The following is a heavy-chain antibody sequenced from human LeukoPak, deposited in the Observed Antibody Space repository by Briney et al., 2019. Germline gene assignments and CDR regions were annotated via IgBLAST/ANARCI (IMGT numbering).Heavy chain of an antibody. D-gene: IGHD5-18*01. CDR2: INTNTGNP. Sequence: ASVKVSCKASGYTLTTYAMHWVRQAPGQRLEWMGWINTNTGNPTYAQGFFTGRYVFSLDTSVNTAYLQITGLKADDTAVYYCGRDPKLGIRGYTYGYIDFWGQGTLVTVAS. J-gene: IGHJ4*02. V-gene: IGHV7-4-1*02. CDR3: GRDPKLGIRGYTYGYIDF. CDR1: GYTLTTYA.